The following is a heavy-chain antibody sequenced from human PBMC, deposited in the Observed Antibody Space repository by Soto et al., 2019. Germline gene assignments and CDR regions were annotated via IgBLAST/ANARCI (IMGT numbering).Heavy chain of an antibody. CDR1: GFTFSDYY. J-gene: IGHJ6*03. CDR2: ISSSSSYT. V-gene: IGHV3-11*05. Sequence: GGSLRLSCAASGFTFSDYYMSWIRQAPGKGLEWVSYISSSSSYTSYADSVKGRFTISRDNAKNSLHLQINSLRAEDTAVYYCARVNYYFYYMDVWGKGTTVTVSS. CDR3: ARVNYYFYYMDV.